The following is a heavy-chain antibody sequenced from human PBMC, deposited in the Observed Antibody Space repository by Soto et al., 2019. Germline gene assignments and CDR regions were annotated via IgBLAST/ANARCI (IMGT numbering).Heavy chain of an antibody. J-gene: IGHJ5*02. CDR3: AREAMRHYYGSGSYYNPGWFDP. CDR1: GGSFSGYY. Sequence: ASETLSLTCAVYGGSFSGYYWSWIRQPPGKGLEWIGEINHSGSTNYNPSLKSRVTISVDTSKNQFSLKLSSVTAADTAVYYCAREAMRHYYGSGSYYNPGWFDPWGQGTLVTVSS. CDR2: INHSGST. V-gene: IGHV4-34*01. D-gene: IGHD3-10*01.